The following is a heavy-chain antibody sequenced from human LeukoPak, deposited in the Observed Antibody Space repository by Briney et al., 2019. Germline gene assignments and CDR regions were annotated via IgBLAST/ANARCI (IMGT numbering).Heavy chain of an antibody. CDR2: IKPDGSEK. CDR1: GFTFSSYW. CDR3: ATDREDYDSSGFFLSDAFDI. J-gene: IGHJ3*02. D-gene: IGHD3-22*01. Sequence: PGGSLRLSCAASGFTFSSYWMSWVRQAPGKGLEWVANIKPDGSEKYYVDSVKGRFTVSRDNAKTSLYLQMDSLRVEDTAVYYCATDREDYDSSGFFLSDAFDIWGQGTMVTVSS. V-gene: IGHV3-7*01.